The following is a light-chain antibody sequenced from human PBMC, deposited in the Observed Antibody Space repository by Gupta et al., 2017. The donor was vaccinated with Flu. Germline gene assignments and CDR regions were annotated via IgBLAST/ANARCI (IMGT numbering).Light chain of an antibody. CDR3: QQPNSFPTT. CDR1: QAISTY. J-gene: IGKJ4*01. V-gene: IGKV1-9*01. CDR2: SAS. Sequence: MELTPPPSFLSASVGDRVTITFLASQAISTYLAWYQQNPGKAPKLLLYSASTLQSGVPSRFSGSGSGTEFTLTISSLQPEDFATYHCQQPNSFPTTFGWGTKVEVK.